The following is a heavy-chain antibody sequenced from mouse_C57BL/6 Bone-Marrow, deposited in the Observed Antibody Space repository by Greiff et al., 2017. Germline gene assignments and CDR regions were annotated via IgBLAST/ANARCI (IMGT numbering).Heavy chain of an antibody. V-gene: IGHV3-6*01. J-gene: IGHJ1*03. Sequence: VQLKQSGPGLVKPSQSLSLTCSVTGYSITSGYYWNWIRQFPGNKLEWMGYISYDGSNNYNPSLKNRISITRDTSKHQFFLKLNSVTTEDTATYYCAREGIYYGTRYFDVWGTGTTVTVSS. CDR1: GYSITSGYY. CDR3: AREGIYYGTRYFDV. D-gene: IGHD2-1*01. CDR2: ISYDGSN.